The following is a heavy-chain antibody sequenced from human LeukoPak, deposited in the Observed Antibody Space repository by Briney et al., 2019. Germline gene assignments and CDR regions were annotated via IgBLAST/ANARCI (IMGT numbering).Heavy chain of an antibody. J-gene: IGHJ3*02. CDR3: ARGTLVGVTGNALDI. Sequence: GGPLRLSCAASGFTLSSYWMYWVRKPPGKGLVWVSRIHSDGIGTTYADSVKGRFTISRDNAKNTVYLQMNSLRAEDTAVYYCARGTLVGVTGNALDIWGQGTMVTVSS. CDR2: IHSDGIGT. CDR1: GFTLSSYW. D-gene: IGHD3-16*01. V-gene: IGHV3-74*03.